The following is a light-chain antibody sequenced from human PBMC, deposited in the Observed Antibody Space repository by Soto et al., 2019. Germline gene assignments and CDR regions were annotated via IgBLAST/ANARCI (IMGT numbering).Light chain of an antibody. Sequence: DIVMTQSPLSLPVTPGEPASISCRSSQSLLHSNGYNYLDWYLQKPGQSPQLLIYLGSNRASGVPDRFSGSGSGTDFTLKISRVEAEDVWVYYCMQDLQTPYTFGQGTKLEIK. CDR1: QSLLHSNGYNY. V-gene: IGKV2-28*01. J-gene: IGKJ2*01. CDR3: MQDLQTPYT. CDR2: LGS.